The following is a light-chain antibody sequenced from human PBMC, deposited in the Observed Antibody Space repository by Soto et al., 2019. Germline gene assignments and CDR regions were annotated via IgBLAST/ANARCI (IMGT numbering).Light chain of an antibody. CDR2: DVS. CDR3: SSYTSSSTPWV. Sequence: QSALTQPASVSGSPGQSITISCTGTSSDVGGYNYVSWYQQHPGKAPKLMIYDVSNRHSGVSHRFSGSKSGNTASLTISGLQAEDEADYYCSSYTSSSTPWVFGTGTKVTVL. CDR1: SSDVGGYNY. J-gene: IGLJ1*01. V-gene: IGLV2-14*01.